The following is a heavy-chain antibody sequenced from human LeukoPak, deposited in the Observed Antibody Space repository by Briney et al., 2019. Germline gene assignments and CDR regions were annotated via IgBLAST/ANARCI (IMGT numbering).Heavy chain of an antibody. J-gene: IGHJ3*02. CDR3: ARSGGQLDAFDI. D-gene: IGHD1-1*01. CDR1: GGSISSYY. V-gene: IGHV4-59*08. Sequence: PSETLSLTCTVSGGSISSYYWSWIRQPPGKGLEWIGYIYYSGSTNYNPSLKSRVTISVDTSKNQFSLKLSSVTAADTAVYYCARSGGQLDAFDIWGQGTMVTVSS. CDR2: IYYSGST.